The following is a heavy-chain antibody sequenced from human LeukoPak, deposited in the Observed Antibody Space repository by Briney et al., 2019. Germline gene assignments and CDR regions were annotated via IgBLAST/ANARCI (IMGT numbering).Heavy chain of an antibody. D-gene: IGHD6-13*01. Sequence: GASVKVSCKASGHTFTSYYMHWVRQAPGQGLEWMGIINPSGGSTSYAQKFQGRVTMTRDTSTSTVYMELSSLRSEDTAVYYCAGHTIRIAAVDDAFDIWGQGTMVTVSS. J-gene: IGHJ3*02. CDR1: GHTFTSYY. CDR2: INPSGGST. CDR3: AGHTIRIAAVDDAFDI. V-gene: IGHV1-46*01.